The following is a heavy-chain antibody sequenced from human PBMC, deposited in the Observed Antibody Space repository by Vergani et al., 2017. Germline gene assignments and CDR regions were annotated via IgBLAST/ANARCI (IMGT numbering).Heavy chain of an antibody. CDR1: GFTFSSYA. D-gene: IGHD5/OR15-5a*01. V-gene: IGHV3-30*01. CDR3: ARGLTRGVSLDNFDS. CDR2: ISYDGSNK. Sequence: QVQLVESGGGVVQPGRSLRLSCAASGFTFSSYAMHWVRQAPGKGLEWVAVISYDGSNKYYADSVKGRFTISRDNSKNTLYLQMNSLRAEDTAVYYCARGLTRGVSLDNFDSWGQGTLVTVSS. J-gene: IGHJ4*02.